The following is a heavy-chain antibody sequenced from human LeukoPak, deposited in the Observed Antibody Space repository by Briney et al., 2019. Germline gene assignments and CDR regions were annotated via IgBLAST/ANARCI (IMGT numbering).Heavy chain of an antibody. CDR1: GYTFTIYY. J-gene: IGHJ4*02. CDR3: WTYYYDSSGYSYFDY. D-gene: IGHD3-22*01. Sequence: GASVKVSCKASGYTFTIYYMHWVRQAPGQGLEWMGIINPSGGSTSYAQKFQGRVTMTRDTSTSTVYMDLSSLRSEDAAVYYCWTYYYDSSGYSYFDYWGQGTLVTVSS. V-gene: IGHV1-46*01. CDR2: INPSGGST.